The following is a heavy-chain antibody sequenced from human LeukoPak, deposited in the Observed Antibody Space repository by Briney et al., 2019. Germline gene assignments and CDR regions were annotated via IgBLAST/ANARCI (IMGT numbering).Heavy chain of an antibody. CDR2: ISYDGSNK. D-gene: IGHD6-19*01. CDR1: GFTFSSYA. CDR3: AKVSHTASGWPPDFQY. Sequence: TGGSLRLSCAASGFTFSSYAMHWVRQAPGKGLEWVAVISYDGSNKYYADSVKGRFTISRDNSKNTLYLQMNSLRTEDTAVYYCAKVSHTASGWPPDFQYWGQGTLVIVSS. V-gene: IGHV3-30-3*01. J-gene: IGHJ4*02.